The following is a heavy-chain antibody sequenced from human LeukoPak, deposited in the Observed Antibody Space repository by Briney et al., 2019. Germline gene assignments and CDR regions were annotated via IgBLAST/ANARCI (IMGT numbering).Heavy chain of an antibody. V-gene: IGHV3-73*01. CDR3: TRLPYYYDSSGSTAH. D-gene: IGHD3-22*01. CDR2: IRSKANSYAT. CDR1: GFTFSSYS. J-gene: IGHJ4*02. Sequence: TGGSLRLSCAASGFTFSSYSMNWVRQAPGKGLEWVGRIRSKANSYATAYAASVKGRFTISRDDSKNTAYLQMNSLKTEDTAVYYCTRLPYYYDSSGSTAHWGQGTLVTVSS.